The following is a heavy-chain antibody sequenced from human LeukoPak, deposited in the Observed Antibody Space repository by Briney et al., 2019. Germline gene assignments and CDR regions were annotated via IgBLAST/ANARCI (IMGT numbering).Heavy chain of an antibody. CDR1: GGSISSGSYY. CDR3: ARERIRGYSYGPLIDY. D-gene: IGHD5-18*01. CDR2: IYTSGST. J-gene: IGHJ4*02. Sequence: PSETLSLTCTVSGGSISSGSYYWSWIRQPAGKGLEWIGRIYTSGSTNYNPSLKSRVTISVDTSKNQFPLKLSSVTAADTAVYYCARERIRGYSYGPLIDYWGQGTLVTVSS. V-gene: IGHV4-61*02.